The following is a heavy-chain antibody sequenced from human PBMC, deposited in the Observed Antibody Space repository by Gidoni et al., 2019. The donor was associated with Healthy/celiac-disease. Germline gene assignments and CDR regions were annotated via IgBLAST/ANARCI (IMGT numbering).Heavy chain of an antibody. V-gene: IGHV4-34*01. Sequence: QVQLQQWGAGLLKPSETLSLTCAVYGGSFSGYYWIWIRQPPGKGLEWIGEINHSGSTNYNPSLKSRVTISVDTSKNQFSLKLSSVTAADTAVYYCARGGRATVTDPPEFYYYGMDVWGQGTTVTVSS. CDR3: ARGGRATVTDPPEFYYYGMDV. CDR1: GGSFSGYY. D-gene: IGHD4-17*01. J-gene: IGHJ6*02. CDR2: INHSGST.